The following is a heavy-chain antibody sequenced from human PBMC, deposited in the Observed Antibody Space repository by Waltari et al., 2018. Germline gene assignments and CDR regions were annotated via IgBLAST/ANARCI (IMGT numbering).Heavy chain of an antibody. Sequence: QLQLQESGPGLVEPSETLSLTCFVSGASISRSTYYSGWFRQPPGKGLEWIGNIYYSGSTSYNPSLKSRVTISVDTPKNEFSLELSSVTAADTAVYYCARGLWQGYYYDSSGYPDYWGPGTLVSVSS. CDR1: GASISRSTYY. D-gene: IGHD3-22*01. CDR2: IYYSGST. J-gene: IGHJ4*02. V-gene: IGHV4-39*01. CDR3: ARGLWQGYYYDSSGYPDY.